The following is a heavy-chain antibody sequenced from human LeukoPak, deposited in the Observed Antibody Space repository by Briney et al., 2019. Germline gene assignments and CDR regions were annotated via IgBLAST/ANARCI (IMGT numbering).Heavy chain of an antibody. CDR2: IYYSGCT. D-gene: IGHD1-14*01. J-gene: IGHJ3*02. CDR3: ARDNHMDAFDI. V-gene: IGHV4-39*07. Sequence: SETLTLTCTVSGRSISSSSYYWSWIRQPPGKGLEWIGSIYYSGCTYYNPSLKSRVTISVDTSKNQFSLKLSSVTAADTAVYYCARDNHMDAFDIWGQGTMVAVSS. CDR1: GRSISSSSYY.